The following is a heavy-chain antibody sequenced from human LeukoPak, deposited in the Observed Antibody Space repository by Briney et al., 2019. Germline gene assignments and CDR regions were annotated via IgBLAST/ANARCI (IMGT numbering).Heavy chain of an antibody. Sequence: SETLSLTCTVSGGSISSNSYYWGWMRQSPGKGMEWIGTIYYSGSTYYSPSLKSRVTISVDTSKNQFSLKLSSVTAADTAMYYCARNRCYHGSGNYGVPKWFDPWGQGTLVTVSS. CDR3: ARNRCYHGSGNYGVPKWFDP. CDR2: IYYSGST. CDR1: GGSISSNSYY. V-gene: IGHV4-39*01. J-gene: IGHJ5*02. D-gene: IGHD3-10*01.